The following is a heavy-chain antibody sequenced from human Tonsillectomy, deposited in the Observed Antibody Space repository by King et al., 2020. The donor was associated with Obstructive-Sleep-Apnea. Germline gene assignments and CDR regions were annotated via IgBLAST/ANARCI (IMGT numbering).Heavy chain of an antibody. Sequence: EVQLVESGGGLVQPGGSVRLSCAASGFTFSSYAMSWVRQAPGKGLEWVSAIRGSGSSGSAYYADSVKGRFTISRDNSKNTLYLQMNSLRAEDTAVYYCARVEVYDFWSGYYTGIPEKNWFDPWGQGTLVTVSS. CDR2: IRGSGSSGSA. CDR3: ARVEVYDFWSGYYTGIPEKNWFDP. V-gene: IGHV3-23*04. CDR1: GFTFSSYA. D-gene: IGHD3-3*01. J-gene: IGHJ5*02.